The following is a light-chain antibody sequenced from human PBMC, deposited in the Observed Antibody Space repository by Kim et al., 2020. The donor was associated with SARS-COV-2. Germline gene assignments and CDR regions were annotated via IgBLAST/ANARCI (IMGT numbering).Light chain of an antibody. CDR3: QQSYSTPIT. CDR1: QSISSY. J-gene: IGKJ5*01. Sequence: ASVGDRVTITCRASQSISSYLNWYQQKPGKAPKLLIYAASSLQSGVPSRFSGSGSGTDFTLTISSLQPEDFATYYCQQSYSTPITFGQVTRLEIK. CDR2: AAS. V-gene: IGKV1-39*01.